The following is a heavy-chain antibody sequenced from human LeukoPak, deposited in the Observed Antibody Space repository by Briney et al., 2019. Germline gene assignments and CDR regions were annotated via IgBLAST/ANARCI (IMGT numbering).Heavy chain of an antibody. CDR3: ARVKAAAGTRYYYYYMDV. J-gene: IGHJ6*03. CDR1: GFTFSDYY. CDR2: ISNSGNSI. Sequence: GGSLRLSCAASGFTFSDYYMSWIRQAPGKGLEWLSDISNSGNSIYSADSVKGRFTISRDNAKNSLYLQMNSLRAEDTAVYYCARVKAAAGTRYYYYYMDVWGKGTTVTISS. D-gene: IGHD6-13*01. V-gene: IGHV3-11*04.